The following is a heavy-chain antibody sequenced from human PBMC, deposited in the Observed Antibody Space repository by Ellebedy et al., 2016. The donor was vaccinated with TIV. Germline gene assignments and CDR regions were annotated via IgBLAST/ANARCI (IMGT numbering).Heavy chain of an antibody. Sequence: SETLSLTCAVYGGSFSGYYWSWIRQPPGKGLEWIGRIYTSGSTNYNPSLKSRVTMSVDTSKNQFSLRLSSVTAADTAVYYCARRNYFDFWGQGILVTVSS. CDR1: GGSFSGYY. CDR3: ARRNYFDF. V-gene: IGHV4-59*10. CDR2: IYTSGST. J-gene: IGHJ4*02.